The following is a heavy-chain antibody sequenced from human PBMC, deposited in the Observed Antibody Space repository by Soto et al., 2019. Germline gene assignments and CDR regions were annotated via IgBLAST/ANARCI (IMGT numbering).Heavy chain of an antibody. CDR1: GGSISSSNW. J-gene: IGHJ4*02. CDR3: ARKAYYYGSVSYLCFDY. Sequence: SETLSLTCAVSGGSISSSNWWSWVRQPPGKVLEWIGEIYHSGSTNYNPSLKSRVTISVDKSKNQFSLKLSSVTAADTAVYYCARKAYYYGSVSYLCFDYWGQGALVTVSS. CDR2: IYHSGST. V-gene: IGHV4-4*02. D-gene: IGHD3-10*01.